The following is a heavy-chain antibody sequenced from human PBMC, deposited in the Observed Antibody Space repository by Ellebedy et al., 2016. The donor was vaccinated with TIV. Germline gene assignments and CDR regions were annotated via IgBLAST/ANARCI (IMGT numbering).Heavy chain of an antibody. J-gene: IGHJ6*02. D-gene: IGHD3-10*01. Sequence: GGSLRLXXAASGFSFDDYAMHWVRQAPGKGLEWVSGISWNSGSIDYADSVKGRFTISRDNAKNSLYLQMNSLRAEDTALYYCAKDKNYGSGSYYNYHGMDVWGQGTTVTVSS. CDR3: AKDKNYGSGSYYNYHGMDV. CDR1: GFSFDDYA. CDR2: ISWNSGSI. V-gene: IGHV3-9*01.